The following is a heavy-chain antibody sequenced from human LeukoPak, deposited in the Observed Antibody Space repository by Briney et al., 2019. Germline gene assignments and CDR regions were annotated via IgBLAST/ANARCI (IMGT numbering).Heavy chain of an antibody. Sequence: GGSLRLSCEASGFTFSSYWMSWVRQAPGKGLEWVAHIKEDESDEYYVDSVRGRFTASRDNAKNSVNLQMNSLRVEDTAVYYCARWRGRQSEFDYWGQGTLVTVSS. V-gene: IGHV3-7*01. CDR2: IKEDESDE. CDR1: GFTFSSYW. J-gene: IGHJ4*02. D-gene: IGHD1-1*01. CDR3: ARWRGRQSEFDY.